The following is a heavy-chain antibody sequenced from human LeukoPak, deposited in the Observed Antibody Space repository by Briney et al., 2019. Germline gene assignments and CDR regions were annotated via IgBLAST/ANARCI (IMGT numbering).Heavy chain of an antibody. V-gene: IGHV3-23*01. Sequence: GGSLRLSCAASGFTFSSYAMSWVRQAPGKGLEWVSAISGSGGSTYYADSVKGRFTISRDNSKNTLYLQMNSLRAEDTAVYYCAKDALLWFGELLFSFDPWGQGTLVTVSS. J-gene: IGHJ5*02. CDR1: GFTFSSYA. CDR2: ISGSGGST. D-gene: IGHD3-10*01. CDR3: AKDALLWFGELLFSFDP.